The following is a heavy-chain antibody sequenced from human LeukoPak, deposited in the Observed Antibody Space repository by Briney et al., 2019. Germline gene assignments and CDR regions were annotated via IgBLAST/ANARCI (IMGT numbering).Heavy chain of an antibody. J-gene: IGHJ4*02. Sequence: GASVKVSCKASGYNFPDYGIAWVRQAPGQGLEWMGWMSVYSGNAKYAPRLHGRVSMTADTSTNTAYMELRSLRSDDTGVYFCARDPGVGPLNDWGQGTLVIVSS. CDR3: ARDPGVGPLND. V-gene: IGHV1-18*01. CDR1: GYNFPDYG. CDR2: MSVYSGNA.